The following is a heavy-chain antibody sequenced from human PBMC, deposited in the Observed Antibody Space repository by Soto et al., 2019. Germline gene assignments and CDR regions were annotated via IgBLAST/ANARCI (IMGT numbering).Heavy chain of an antibody. J-gene: IGHJ6*02. CDR3: AGDRYCSGGCCYLYGMDV. V-gene: IGHV3-11*01. D-gene: IGHD2-15*01. CDR2: ISSSGSTI. Sequence: QVQLVESGGGLVKPGGSLRLSCAASGFTFSDYYMSWIRQAPGKGLEWVSYISSSGSTIYYADSVKGRFTISRDNAKNSLYLQVNCLGAEDTAVYYCAGDRYCSGGCCYLYGMDVWGQGTTVTVSS. CDR1: GFTFSDYY.